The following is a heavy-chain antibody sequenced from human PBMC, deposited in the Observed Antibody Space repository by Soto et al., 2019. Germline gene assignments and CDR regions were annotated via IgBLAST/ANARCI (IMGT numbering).Heavy chain of an antibody. Sequence: EVQLMESGGGLVQPGGSLRLSCAASGVRFSSYWMSWVRLVPGKGLELVANIKEDGSHMYYVDSVKGRFTISRDNAKNSLYLQMNSLRAEDTATYYCARDGNDYNSRAFDIWGQGTMVTVSS. CDR3: ARDGNDYNSRAFDI. D-gene: IGHD3-10*01. CDR1: GVRFSSYW. V-gene: IGHV3-7*03. CDR2: IKEDGSHM. J-gene: IGHJ3*02.